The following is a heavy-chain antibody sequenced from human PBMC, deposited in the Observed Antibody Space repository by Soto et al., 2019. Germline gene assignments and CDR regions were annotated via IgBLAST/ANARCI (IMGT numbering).Heavy chain of an antibody. CDR3: ARDYFDSSDYTTNWFDP. J-gene: IGHJ5*02. Sequence: SETMSLTCTVSGGSISSSSYYWGWIRQPPGKGLEWIGSIYYSGSTYYNPSLKSRVTISVDTSKNQFSLKLSSVTAADTALYYCARDYFDSSDYTTNWFDPWGQGTLVTVSS. CDR1: GGSISSSSYY. CDR2: IYYSGST. D-gene: IGHD3-22*01. V-gene: IGHV4-39*01.